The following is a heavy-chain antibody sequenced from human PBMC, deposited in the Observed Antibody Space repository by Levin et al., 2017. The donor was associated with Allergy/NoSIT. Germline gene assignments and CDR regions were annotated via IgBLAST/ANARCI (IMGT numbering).Heavy chain of an antibody. CDR1: GFTFSSYG. D-gene: IGHD6-6*01. V-gene: IGHV3-33*01. CDR3: AREVYIAARPYNGFDP. J-gene: IGHJ5*02. CDR2: IWYDGSNK. Sequence: GGSLRLSCAASGFTFSSYGMHWVRQAPGKGLEWVAVIWYDGSNKYYADSVKGRFTISRDNSKNTLYLQMNSLRAEDTAVYYCAREVYIAARPYNGFDPWGQGTLVTVSS.